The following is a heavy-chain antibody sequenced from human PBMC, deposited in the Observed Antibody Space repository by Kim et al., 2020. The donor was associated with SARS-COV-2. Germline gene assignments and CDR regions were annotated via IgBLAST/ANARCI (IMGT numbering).Heavy chain of an antibody. CDR2: ITWNSGDI. CDR3: AKEISPSGAAGGYALDY. D-gene: IGHD6-13*01. Sequence: GGSLRLSCEASGFTFDDYAMHWVRQAPGKGLEWVSSITWNSGDIAYADSVKGRFTISRDNAKSSLFLQLDSLRPDDTALYYCAKEISPSGAAGGYALDYWGQGALVTVSS. J-gene: IGHJ4*02. CDR1: GFTFDDYA. V-gene: IGHV3-9*01.